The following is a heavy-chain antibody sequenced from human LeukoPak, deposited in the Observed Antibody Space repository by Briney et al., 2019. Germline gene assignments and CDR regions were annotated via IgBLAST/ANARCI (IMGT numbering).Heavy chain of an antibody. J-gene: IGHJ6*03. CDR2: ISGGGDFT. V-gene: IGHV3-23*01. CDR1: GFTFRSFA. CDR3: AKSVFDSSGDPYMDV. D-gene: IGHD3-22*01. Sequence: GGSLRLSCAASGFTFRSFAMNWVRQAPGKGLECVSAISGGGDFTKYADSVKGRFTISRDNSKSTLYLQMNSLRAEDTAVYYCAKSVFDSSGDPYMDVWGKGTTVTVSS.